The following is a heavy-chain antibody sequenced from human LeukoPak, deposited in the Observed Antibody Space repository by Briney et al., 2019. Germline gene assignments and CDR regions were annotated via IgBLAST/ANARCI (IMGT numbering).Heavy chain of an antibody. V-gene: IGHV3-49*04. Sequence: PGGSLRLSCAASGFTFTNYAMTWVRQAPGKGLEWIGFIRSKPYGGTTEYAVSVKGRFIISRDDSKNIAFLQMNSLKIEDTAVYYCTRGYGDYSSPFDYWGQGTLVTVSS. CDR3: TRGYGDYSSPFDY. CDR2: IRSKPYGGTT. D-gene: IGHD4-17*01. CDR1: GFTFTNYA. J-gene: IGHJ4*02.